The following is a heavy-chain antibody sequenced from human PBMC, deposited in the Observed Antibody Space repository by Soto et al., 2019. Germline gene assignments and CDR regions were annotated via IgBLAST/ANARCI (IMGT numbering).Heavy chain of an antibody. V-gene: IGHV1-69*13. Sequence: SVKVSCKAPGGTFSSYAISWVRQAPGQGLEWMGGIIPIFGTANYAQKFQGRVTITADESTSTAYMELSSLRSEDTAVYYCAGYCSGGSCYGSWGQGTLVTVSS. D-gene: IGHD2-15*01. CDR3: AGYCSGGSCYGS. J-gene: IGHJ4*02. CDR2: IIPIFGTA. CDR1: GGTFSSYA.